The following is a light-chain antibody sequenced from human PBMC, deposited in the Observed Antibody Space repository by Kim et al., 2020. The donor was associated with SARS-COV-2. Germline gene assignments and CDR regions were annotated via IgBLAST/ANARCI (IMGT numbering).Light chain of an antibody. Sequence: QPVLTQSPSASASLGASVKLTCTLSSGHSSYAIAWHQQQPEKGPRYLMKITSDGSHNKGDGIPDRFSGSSSGTERYLTISSLQSEDEADYYCQTWATGIRVFGGGTQLTVL. CDR3: QTWATGIRV. J-gene: IGLJ3*02. CDR1: SGHSSYA. V-gene: IGLV4-69*01. CDR2: ITSDGSH.